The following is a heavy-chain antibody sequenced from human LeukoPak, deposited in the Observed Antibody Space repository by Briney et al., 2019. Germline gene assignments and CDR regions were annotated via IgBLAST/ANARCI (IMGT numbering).Heavy chain of an antibody. J-gene: IGHJ4*02. CDR2: INTNTGNP. V-gene: IGHV7-4-1*02. Sequence: GASVKVSCKASGYTFTSYAMNWVRQAPGQGLEWMGWINTNTGNPTYAQGFTGRFVFSLDTSVSTAYLQISSLKAEDTAVYYCARGASVLRFLEWLPKALFDYWGQGTLVTVSS. CDR1: GYTFTSYA. D-gene: IGHD3-3*01. CDR3: ARGASVLRFLEWLPKALFDY.